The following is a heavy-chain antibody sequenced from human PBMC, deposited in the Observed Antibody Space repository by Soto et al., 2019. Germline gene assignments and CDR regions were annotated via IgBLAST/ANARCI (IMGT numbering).Heavy chain of an antibody. V-gene: IGHV3-43D*04. CDR2: TNSDGTDS. Sequence: GPLRLSCAAAGFDFEDYAMHWVRQVPGKGLEWVSLTNSDGTDSYYMDSVKGRFTISRDNAKSTLYLQMDRLRPEDTALYFCAKSLYYYDSSPLDHWGQGTLVTVSS. CDR1: GFDFEDYA. CDR3: AKSLYYYDSSPLDH. D-gene: IGHD3-22*01. J-gene: IGHJ4*02.